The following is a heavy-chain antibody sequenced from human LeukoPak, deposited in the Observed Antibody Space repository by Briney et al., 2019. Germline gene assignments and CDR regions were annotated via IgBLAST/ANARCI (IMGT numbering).Heavy chain of an antibody. CDR2: ISGSGGST. CDR1: GFTFSSYA. CDR3: AKHGWSYDYYYYMDV. J-gene: IGHJ6*03. Sequence: QPGGSLRLSCAASGFTFSSYAMSWVRQAPGKGLEWVPAISGSGGSTYYADSVKGRFTISRDNSKNTLYLQMNSLRAEDTAVYYCAKHGWSYDYYYYMDVWGKGTTVTVSS. V-gene: IGHV3-23*01. D-gene: IGHD6-19*01.